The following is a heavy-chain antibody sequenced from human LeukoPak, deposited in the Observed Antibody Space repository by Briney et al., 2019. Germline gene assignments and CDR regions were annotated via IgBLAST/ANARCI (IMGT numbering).Heavy chain of an antibody. J-gene: IGHJ4*02. CDR1: GLTFSSYW. CDR3: VRDPCTSGYCYGDS. CDR2: INSHGNIR. D-gene: IGHD5-12*01. V-gene: IGHV3-74*01. Sequence: GGSLRLSCAASGLTFSSYWMHWVRQAPGKGLVWVSHINSHGNIRDYADLVKGRFTISRDNAKNTLYLQMNSLRAEDTAVYYCVRDPCTSGYCYGDSWGQGTLVTVSS.